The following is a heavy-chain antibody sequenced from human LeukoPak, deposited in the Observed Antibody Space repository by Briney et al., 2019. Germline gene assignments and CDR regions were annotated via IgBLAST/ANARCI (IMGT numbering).Heavy chain of an antibody. D-gene: IGHD5-24*01. CDR1: GFTFSSYG. CDR3: AKDPEMATITGHYFDY. Sequence: GGSLRLSCAASGFTFSSYGMHWVRQAPGKGLEWVAVISYDGSSKYYADPVKGRFTISRDNSKNTLYLQMNSLRAEDTAVYYCAKDPEMATITGHYFDYWGQGTLVTVSS. J-gene: IGHJ4*02. V-gene: IGHV3-30*18. CDR2: ISYDGSSK.